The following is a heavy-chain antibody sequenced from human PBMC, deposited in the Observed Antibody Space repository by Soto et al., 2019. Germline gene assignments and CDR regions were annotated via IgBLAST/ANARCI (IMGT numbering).Heavy chain of an antibody. Sequence: QVQLVESGGGVVQPGRSLRLSCVASGFTFSSYGMHWVRQAPGKGLEWVAIISYDGSNTYYADSVKGRFTISRDNSKNPLYLQTNSLRAEDTSVYYCAKEGGLIGSSYISSSYYFGSWGQGTLVSVSS. V-gene: IGHV3-30*18. CDR2: ISYDGSNT. D-gene: IGHD1-26*01. CDR1: GFTFSSYG. CDR3: AKEGGLIGSSYISSSYYFGS. J-gene: IGHJ4*02.